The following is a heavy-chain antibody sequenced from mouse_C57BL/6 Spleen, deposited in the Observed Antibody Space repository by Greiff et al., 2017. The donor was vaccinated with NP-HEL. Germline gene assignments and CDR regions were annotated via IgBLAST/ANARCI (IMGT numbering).Heavy chain of an antibody. V-gene: IGHV1-22*01. D-gene: IGHD2-4*01. CDR3: ARDDYDYDGRVLYFDV. CDR2: INPNNGGT. Sequence: EVQLQQSGPELVKPGASVKMSCKASGYTFTDYNMHWVKQSHGKSLEWIGYINPNNGGTSYNQKFKGKATLTVNKSSSTAYMELRSLTSEDSAVYYCARDDYDYDGRVLYFDVWGTGTTVTVSS. J-gene: IGHJ1*03. CDR1: GYTFTDYN.